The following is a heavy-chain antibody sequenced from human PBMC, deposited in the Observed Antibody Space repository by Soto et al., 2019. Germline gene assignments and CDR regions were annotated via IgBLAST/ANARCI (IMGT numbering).Heavy chain of an antibody. CDR2: ISAYNGNT. D-gene: IGHD3-9*01. CDR3: ARDRRDLRYFDWPHYYYGMDV. CDR1: GSSFTSDG. J-gene: IGHJ6*02. Sequence: ASVKGARQAAGSSFTSDGISCLRHETGKGLEWMGWISAYNGNTNYAQKLQGRVTMTTDTSTSTAYMELRSLRSDDTAVYYCARDRRDLRYFDWPHYYYGMDVWGQGTTVTVSS. V-gene: IGHV1-18*01.